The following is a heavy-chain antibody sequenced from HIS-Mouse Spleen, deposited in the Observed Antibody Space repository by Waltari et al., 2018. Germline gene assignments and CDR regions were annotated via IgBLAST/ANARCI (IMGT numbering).Heavy chain of an antibody. CDR3: AREIPYSSSWYDWYFDL. CDR2: IYYSGST. J-gene: IGHJ2*01. V-gene: IGHV4-39*07. Sequence: VKPSETLSLTCTVSGGSLSSSSYYWGWIRQPPGKGLEWIGSIYYSGSTYYNPFLKSRVTISVDTSKNQFSLKLSSVTAADTAVYYCAREIPYSSSWYDWYFDLWGRGTLVTVSS. CDR1: GGSLSSSSYY. D-gene: IGHD6-13*01.